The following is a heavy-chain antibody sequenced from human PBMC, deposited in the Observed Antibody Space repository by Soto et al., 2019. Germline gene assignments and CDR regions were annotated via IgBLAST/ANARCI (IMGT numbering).Heavy chain of an antibody. CDR1: GFTFGSYS. V-gene: IGHV3-21*01. CDR2: IGSSSSYI. D-gene: IGHD2-15*01. Sequence: PGGALRLSCAASGFTFGSYSMNWVRQATGKGLEWVSSIGSSSSYIYYAASVKGRFPISRDNAKNSLYLQMNSLRAEDTAVYYCARGQVPLGYCSGGSCYTAYYWGQGT. CDR3: ARGQVPLGYCSGGSCYTAYY. J-gene: IGHJ4*02.